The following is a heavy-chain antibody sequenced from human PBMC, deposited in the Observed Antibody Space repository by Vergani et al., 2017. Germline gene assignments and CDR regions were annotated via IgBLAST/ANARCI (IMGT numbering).Heavy chain of an antibody. CDR3: AKDPFYYYGMDV. Sequence: EVQLVESGGGLIQPGGSLRLSCAASGFTVSSNYMSWVRQAPAKGLEWVSVIYSGGSTYYAASVKGRFTISRDNSKNPLYLQMNRLRAEDTAVYCCAKDPFYYYGMDVGGQGTTVTVSS. CDR2: IYSGGST. CDR1: GFTVSSNY. V-gene: IGHV3-53*01. J-gene: IGHJ6*02.